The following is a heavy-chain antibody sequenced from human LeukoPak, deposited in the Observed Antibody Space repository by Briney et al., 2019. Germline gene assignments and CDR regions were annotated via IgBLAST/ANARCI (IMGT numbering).Heavy chain of an antibody. V-gene: IGHV4-59*01. CDR2: IYYSGST. CDR3: ARGEGASWWFDY. J-gene: IGHJ4*02. D-gene: IGHD6-13*01. Sequence: SETLSLTCIVSGDSISSYYWSWIRQPPGKGLEWIGYIYYSGSTNYNPSLKSRVTISIDTSKNQFSLKLTSVTAADTAVYYCARGEGASWWFDYWGQGTLVTVSS. CDR1: GDSISSYY.